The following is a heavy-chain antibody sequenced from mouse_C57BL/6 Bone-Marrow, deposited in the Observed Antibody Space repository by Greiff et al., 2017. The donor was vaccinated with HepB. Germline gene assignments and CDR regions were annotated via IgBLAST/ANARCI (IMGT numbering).Heavy chain of an antibody. CDR3: ATNGYSYWYFDV. V-gene: IGHV1-76*01. J-gene: IGHJ1*03. CDR1: GYTFTDYY. Sequence: VQLQQSGAELVRPGASVKLSCKASGYTFTDYYINWVKQRPGQGLEWIARIYPGSGNTYYNEKFKGKATLTAEKSSSTAYMQLSSLTSEDSAVYFCATNGYSYWYFDVWGTGTTVTVSS. CDR2: IYPGSGNT. D-gene: IGHD2-3*01.